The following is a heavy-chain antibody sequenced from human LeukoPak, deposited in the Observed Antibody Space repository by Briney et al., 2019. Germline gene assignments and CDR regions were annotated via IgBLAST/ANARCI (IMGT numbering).Heavy chain of an antibody. CDR3: ARALVYCGGDCYSVSTNDAFDI. D-gene: IGHD2-21*01. V-gene: IGHV1-46*03. CDR1: GYTFTSYY. J-gene: IGHJ3*02. CDR2: INPSGGST. Sequence: ASVKVSCKASGYTFTSYYMHWVRQAPGQGLEWMGIINPSGGSTSYAQKFQGRVTMTRDTSTSTAYMELSSLRSEDTAVYYCARALVYCGGDCYSVSTNDAFDIWGQGTMVTVSS.